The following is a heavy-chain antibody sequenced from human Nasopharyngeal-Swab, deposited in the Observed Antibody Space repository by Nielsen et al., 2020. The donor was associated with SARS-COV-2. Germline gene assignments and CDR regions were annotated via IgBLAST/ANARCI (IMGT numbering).Heavy chain of an antibody. D-gene: IGHD3-3*01. CDR2: IYHSGST. V-gene: IGHV4-4*02. CDR1: RGSLSSSNW. CDR3: ARDRALRFLEWLNGVRAFDI. J-gene: IGHJ3*02. Sequence: SETLSLTCAVSRGSLSSSNWWSWARQPPGKGLEWIAEIYHSGSTNYNPSLKSRVTISVDKSKNQFSLKLSSVTAADTAVYYCARDRALRFLEWLNGVRAFDIWGQGTMVTVSS.